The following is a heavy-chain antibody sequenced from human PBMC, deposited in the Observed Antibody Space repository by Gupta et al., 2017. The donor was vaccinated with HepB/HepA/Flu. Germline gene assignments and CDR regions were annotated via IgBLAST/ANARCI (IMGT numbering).Heavy chain of an antibody. Sequence: QEQMVQSGAEVKKPGASVKVSCQASGYNFNDYYIHWVRQAPGQGLEWMGWINPISGATNYAQQFQEWVTLTRDTSTWTAYMEMTRLRSDDTAVYYCARVRSSGTWTFDLWGRGTLVTVSS. J-gene: IGHJ2*01. CDR1: GYNFNDYY. CDR2: INPISGAT. D-gene: IGHD6-13*01. CDR3: ARVRSSGTWTFDL. V-gene: IGHV1-2*04.